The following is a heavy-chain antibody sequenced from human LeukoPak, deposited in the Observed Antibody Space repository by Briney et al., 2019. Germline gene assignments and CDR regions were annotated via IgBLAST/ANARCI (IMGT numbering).Heavy chain of an antibody. V-gene: IGHV4-59*01. J-gene: IGHJ5*02. CDR3: ARGHAVYCSSTNCYASNWFDP. D-gene: IGHD2-2*01. CDR2: IYYSGST. Sequence: SETLSLTCTVSGGSISSYYWSWIRQPPGKGLEWIGYIYYSGSTNYNPSLKSRVTISVDTSKNQFSLKLSSVTAADTAVYYCARGHAVYCSSTNCYASNWFDPWGQGTLVTVSS. CDR1: GGSISSYY.